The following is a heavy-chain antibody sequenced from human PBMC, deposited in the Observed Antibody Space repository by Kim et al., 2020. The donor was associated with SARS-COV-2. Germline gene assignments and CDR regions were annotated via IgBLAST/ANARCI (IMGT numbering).Heavy chain of an antibody. D-gene: IGHD3-22*01. CDR2: TYYRSKWYN. J-gene: IGHJ3*02. CDR3: ARGLGGYYDSSGYPLPEAFDI. Sequence: SQTLSLTCAISGDSVSSKSAAWNWIRQSPSRGLEWLGRTYYRSKWYNDYAVSVKSRITINPDTSKNQFSLQLNSVTPEDTAVYYCARGLGGYYDSSGYPLPEAFDIWGQGTMVTVSS. V-gene: IGHV6-1*01. CDR1: GDSVSSKSAA.